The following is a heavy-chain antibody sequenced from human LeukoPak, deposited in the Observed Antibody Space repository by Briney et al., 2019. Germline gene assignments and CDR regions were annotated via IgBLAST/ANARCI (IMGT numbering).Heavy chain of an antibody. CDR1: GYIFTGYA. CDR2: IDANNGRT. Sequence: ASVKVSCKASGYIFTGYAIQWVRQAPGQGLEWMGWIDANNGRTKYSEKFQGRVTMTRDTSASTAYMELSGLKSEDTAVYYCARARWTSSGTTYYLDYWGQGSLVTVSS. CDR3: ARARWTSSGTTYYLDY. J-gene: IGHJ4*01. V-gene: IGHV1-3*01. D-gene: IGHD3-10*01.